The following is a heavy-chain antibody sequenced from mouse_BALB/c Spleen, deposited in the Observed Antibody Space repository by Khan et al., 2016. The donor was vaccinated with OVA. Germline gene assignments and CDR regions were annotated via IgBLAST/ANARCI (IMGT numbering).Heavy chain of an antibody. CDR3: ARKPYYHCYIMDY. Sequence: QVQLKESGPGLVAPSQSLSITCTISGFSLTNNGVHWVRQPPGKGLEWLAVIWSDGSTTYNSVFKSRLSISKDNSKSQVFLKMNSLQTDDTTMYYCARKPYYHCYIMDYWGQGTSVTVSS. CDR2: IWSDGST. D-gene: IGHD2-10*01. J-gene: IGHJ4*01. V-gene: IGHV2-6-1*01. CDR1: GFSLTNNG.